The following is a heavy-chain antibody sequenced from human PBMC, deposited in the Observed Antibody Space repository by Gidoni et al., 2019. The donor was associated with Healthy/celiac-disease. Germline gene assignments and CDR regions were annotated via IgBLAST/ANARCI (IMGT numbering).Heavy chain of an antibody. CDR1: GFPFSSYS. J-gene: IGHJ5*02. CDR2: ISSSSSYI. V-gene: IGHV3-21*01. Sequence: EVQLVESGGGLVKPGGSLRLSCAAAGFPFSSYSMNWVRQAPGKGLEWVSSISSSSSYIYYADSVKGLFTISRDNAKNSLYLQMNSLRAEDTAVYYCARDPPFYDFWSDLFDPWGQGTLVTVSS. CDR3: ARDPPFYDFWSDLFDP. D-gene: IGHD3-3*01.